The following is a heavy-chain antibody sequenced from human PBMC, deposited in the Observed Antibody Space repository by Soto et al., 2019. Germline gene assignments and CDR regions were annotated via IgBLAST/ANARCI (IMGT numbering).Heavy chain of an antibody. CDR2: ISYDGSNK. J-gene: IGHJ4*02. V-gene: IGHV3-30*18. CDR3: ANSGGDYEVRGFDY. CDR1: GFTFSSYG. Sequence: QVQLVESGGGVVQPGRSLRLSCAASGFTFSSYGMHWVRQAPGKGLEWVAVISYDGSNKYYADSVKGRFTISRDNSKNTLYLQMNSLRAEDTAVYYCANSGGDYEVRGFDYWGQGTLVTVSS. D-gene: IGHD4-17*01.